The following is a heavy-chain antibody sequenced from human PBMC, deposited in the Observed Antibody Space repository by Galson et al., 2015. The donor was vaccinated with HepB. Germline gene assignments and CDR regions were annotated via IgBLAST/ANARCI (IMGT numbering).Heavy chain of an antibody. CDR2: IIPILAIR. CDR1: GGTFSNYG. CDR3: ARAGDIVATWGYFDY. V-gene: IGHV1-69*10. Sequence: SVKVSCKASGGTFSNYGIGWVRQAPGQGLEWMGGIIPILAIRNNAQKFQGRVTITADRSTSTAYMELSSLRSEDTAVYYCARAGDIVATWGYFDYWGQGTLVSVSS. J-gene: IGHJ4*02. D-gene: IGHD5-12*01.